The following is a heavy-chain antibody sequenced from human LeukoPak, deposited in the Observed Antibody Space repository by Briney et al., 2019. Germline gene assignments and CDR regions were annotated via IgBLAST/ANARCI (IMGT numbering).Heavy chain of an antibody. CDR1: GFTFNSHS. CDR2: ISSGSSYI. Sequence: GGSLRLSCTGSGFTFNSHSMNWVRQAPGKGLEWVSSISSGSSYIYYADSVKGRFTISRDNAKNSLYLQMNSLRAEDTAVYYCARDLPRDSDGYTLYYFDYWGQGTLVTVSS. CDR3: ARDLPRDSDGYTLYYFDY. J-gene: IGHJ4*02. D-gene: IGHD3-22*01. V-gene: IGHV3-21*01.